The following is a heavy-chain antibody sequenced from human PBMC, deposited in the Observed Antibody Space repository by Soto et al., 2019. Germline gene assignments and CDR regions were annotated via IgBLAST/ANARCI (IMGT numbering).Heavy chain of an antibody. Sequence: GGSLRLSCAASGFTFSSYSMNWVRQAPGKGLEWVSSISSSSSYIYYADSVKGRFTISRDNAKDSLYLQMNSLRAEDTAVYYCAREKGYYDFWSGPSASPTCGIDVWGQGTTVTVSS. CDR2: ISSSSSYI. D-gene: IGHD3-3*01. CDR1: GFTFSSYS. CDR3: AREKGYYDFWSGPSASPTCGIDV. J-gene: IGHJ6*02. V-gene: IGHV3-21*01.